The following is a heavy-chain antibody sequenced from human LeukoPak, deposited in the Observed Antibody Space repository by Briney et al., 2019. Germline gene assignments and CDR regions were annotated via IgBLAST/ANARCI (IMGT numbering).Heavy chain of an antibody. CDR3: ARGDCSSTSCYRLDY. CDR1: GFTFSSYA. Sequence: HPGGSLRLSCAASGFTFSSYAMHWVRQAPGKGLEWVAVISYDGSNKYYADSVKGRSTISRNNPNNTLCLQMNSVRAEDTAVYYCARGDCSSTSCYRLDYWGQGTLVTVSS. J-gene: IGHJ4*02. V-gene: IGHV3-30-3*01. CDR2: ISYDGSNK. D-gene: IGHD2-2*02.